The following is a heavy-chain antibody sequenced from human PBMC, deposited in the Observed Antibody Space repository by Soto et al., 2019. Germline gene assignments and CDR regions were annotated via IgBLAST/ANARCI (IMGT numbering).Heavy chain of an antibody. CDR2: IFYGGST. CDR1: GGSINSPNHS. Sequence: SETLSLTCTVSGGSINSPNHSWGWIRQPPGKGLEWIGTIFYGGSTYYNPSLKSRVTISVDTSKNQFSLNVSSVTAADSAVYYCARPTGYCSRGTCYYFMDVWGKGTTVTVSS. D-gene: IGHD2-15*01. CDR3: ARPTGYCSRGTCYYFMDV. J-gene: IGHJ6*03. V-gene: IGHV4-39*01.